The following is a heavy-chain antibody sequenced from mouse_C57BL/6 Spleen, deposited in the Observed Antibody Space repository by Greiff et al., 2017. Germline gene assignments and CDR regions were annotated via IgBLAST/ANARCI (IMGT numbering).Heavy chain of an antibody. J-gene: IGHJ3*01. CDR1: GFTFSDAW. Sequence: EVTLVESGGGLVQPGGSMKLSCAASGFTFSDAWMDWVRQSPEKGLEWVAEIRNKANNHATYYDESVKGRFTISSDDSKSSVYLQMNSLRAEDTGIYYCTCVGASAYYSNYEFAYWGQGTLVTVSA. CDR3: TCVGASAYYSNYEFAY. CDR2: IRNKANNHAT. V-gene: IGHV6-6*01. D-gene: IGHD2-5*01.